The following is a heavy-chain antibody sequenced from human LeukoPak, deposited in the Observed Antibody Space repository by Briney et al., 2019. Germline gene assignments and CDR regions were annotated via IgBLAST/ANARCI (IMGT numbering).Heavy chain of an antibody. CDR3: ARDERLLSFLK. CDR1: GGSISSYY. J-gene: IGHJ4*02. Sequence: SETLPLTCTVSGGSISSYYWSWIRQPPGKGLEWIGYIYYSGSTNYNPSLKSRVTISVDTSKNQFSLKLSSVTAADTAMYYCARDERLLSFLKWGQGTLVTVSS. D-gene: IGHD3-3*01. V-gene: IGHV4-59*01. CDR2: IYYSGST.